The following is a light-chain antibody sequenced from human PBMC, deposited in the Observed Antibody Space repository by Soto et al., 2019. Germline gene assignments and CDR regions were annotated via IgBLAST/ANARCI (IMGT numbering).Light chain of an antibody. J-gene: IGKJ1*01. V-gene: IGKV3-15*01. Sequence: EIVMTQAAATLSVYPGERATLSCRASQSVSSNLAWYQQKPGQAPRLLIYGASTRATGIPARFSGSGSGTEFTLTISSLQSEDFAVYYCQQYNNRKTFGQGTKVDI. CDR3: QQYNNRKT. CDR1: QSVSSN. CDR2: GAS.